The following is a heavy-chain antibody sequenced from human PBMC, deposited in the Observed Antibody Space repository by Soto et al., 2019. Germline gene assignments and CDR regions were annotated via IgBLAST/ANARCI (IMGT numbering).Heavy chain of an antibody. Sequence: QVQLVQSGAEVKKPGSSVKVSCKASGGTFSSYAISWVRQAPGQGLEWMGGIIPIFGTANYAQKFKGRVTITADESTSTAYMELSSLRSEDTAVYYCARARVRDRRIAAAGYYYYGMDVWGQGTTVTVSS. D-gene: IGHD6-13*01. CDR1: GGTFSSYA. CDR3: ARARVRDRRIAAAGYYYYGMDV. J-gene: IGHJ6*02. CDR2: IIPIFGTA. V-gene: IGHV1-69*01.